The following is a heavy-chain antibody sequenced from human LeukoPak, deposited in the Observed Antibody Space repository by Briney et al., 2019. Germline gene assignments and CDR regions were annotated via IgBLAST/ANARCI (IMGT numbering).Heavy chain of an antibody. V-gene: IGHV3-23*01. J-gene: IGHJ5*02. Sequence: GGSLRLSCAASGITFSSYSMNWVRQAPGKGLEWLSAISSDDTAYYADSVKGRFIVYRDNSKNTVYLQLNSLRAEDTAIYFCVKEYDVGHGEGNLFDPWGQGTLVTVSP. D-gene: IGHD3-10*02. CDR1: GITFSSYS. CDR3: VKEYDVGHGEGNLFDP. CDR2: ISSDDTA.